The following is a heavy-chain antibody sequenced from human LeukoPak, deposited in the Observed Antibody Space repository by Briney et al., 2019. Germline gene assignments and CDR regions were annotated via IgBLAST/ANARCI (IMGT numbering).Heavy chain of an antibody. CDR3: ARGVDLTEYRNDWFDP. D-gene: IGHD2/OR15-2a*01. J-gene: IGHJ5*02. CDR2: IIPIFGTA. V-gene: IGHV1-69*13. Sequence: ASVKVSCKASGGTFSSYAISWVRQAPGQGLEWMGGIIPIFGTANYAQKFQGRVTITADESTSTAYMELSSLRSEDTAVYYCARGVDLTEYRNDWFDPWGQGTLVTVSS. CDR1: GGTFSSYA.